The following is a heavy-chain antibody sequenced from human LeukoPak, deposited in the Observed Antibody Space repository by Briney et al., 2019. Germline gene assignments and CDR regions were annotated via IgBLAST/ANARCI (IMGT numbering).Heavy chain of an antibody. D-gene: IGHD2/OR15-2a*01. CDR1: GFTVSSNY. CDR3: ARAREAYSNFDY. J-gene: IGHJ4*02. CDR2: IYSAGDT. V-gene: IGHV3-66*02. Sequence: GGSLRLSCAASGFTVSSNYMSWVRQAPEKGLEWVSTIYSAGDTYYADSVKGRFTISRDNSKNTIYVQMNSLRAEDTAVYYCARAREAYSNFDYWGQGTLVTVSS.